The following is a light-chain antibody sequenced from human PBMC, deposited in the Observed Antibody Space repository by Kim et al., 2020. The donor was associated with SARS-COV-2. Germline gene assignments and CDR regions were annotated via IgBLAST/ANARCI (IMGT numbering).Light chain of an antibody. CDR3: QAWDSNTGS. Sequence: VARGEAASSTGCGDEWGKKGVAWCQQRPGQAPVVVIYQRVKRPAGIPERFSAASAGNTATLSISGTEPTDEADYYGQAWDSNTGSFGSGTKGTV. CDR1: EWGKKG. J-gene: IGLJ1*01. CDR2: QRV. V-gene: IGLV3-1*01.